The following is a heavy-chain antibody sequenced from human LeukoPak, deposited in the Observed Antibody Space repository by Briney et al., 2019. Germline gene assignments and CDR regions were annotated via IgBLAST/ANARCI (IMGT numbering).Heavy chain of an antibody. V-gene: IGHV1-2*02. Sequence: ASVKVSCKASGYTFTDYYMHWVRQAPGQGLEWMGWINPKNGGSHSAQKFQGRVTMTRDTSISTAYMELTRLRSDDTAVYYCARLASLYDSSGYYWGDYWGQGTLVTVSS. CDR1: GYTFTDYY. J-gene: IGHJ4*02. D-gene: IGHD3-22*01. CDR3: ARLASLYDSSGYYWGDY. CDR2: INPKNGGS.